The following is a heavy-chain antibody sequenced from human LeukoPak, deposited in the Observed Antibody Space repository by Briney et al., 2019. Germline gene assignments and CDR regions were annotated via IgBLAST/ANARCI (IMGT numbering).Heavy chain of an antibody. D-gene: IGHD3-10*01. J-gene: IGHJ4*02. CDR2: ISGSGGST. Sequence: GGSLRLSCAASGFTFSSYAMSWVRQAPGKGLEWVSVISGSGGSTYYADSVKGRFTISRDNSKNTLYLKMNSLRAEDTAGYYCATRGDKYYFDYWGQGTLVTVSS. CDR3: ATRGDKYYFDY. V-gene: IGHV3-23*01. CDR1: GFTFSSYA.